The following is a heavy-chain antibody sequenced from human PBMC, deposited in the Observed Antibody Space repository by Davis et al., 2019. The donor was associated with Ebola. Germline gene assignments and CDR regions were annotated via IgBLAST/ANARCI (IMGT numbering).Heavy chain of an antibody. V-gene: IGHV4-59*04. CDR2: IYHSGST. Sequence: SETLSLTCTVSGGSISSYYWSWIRQPPGKGLEWIGYIYHSGSTYYNPSLKSRVTISVDTSKNQFSLKLSSVTAADTAVYYCARRSGSYLFDYWGQGTLVTVSS. D-gene: IGHD1-26*01. CDR1: GGSISSYY. CDR3: ARRSGSYLFDY. J-gene: IGHJ4*02.